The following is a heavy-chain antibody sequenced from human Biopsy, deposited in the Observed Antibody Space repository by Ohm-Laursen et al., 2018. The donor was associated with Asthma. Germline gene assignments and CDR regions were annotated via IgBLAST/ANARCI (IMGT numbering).Heavy chain of an antibody. CDR2: ISYDGNHK. D-gene: IGHD3-22*01. V-gene: IGHV3-30*03. CDR3: ARQSGQDFPDTSAFDI. CDR1: GFMFRSFG. J-gene: IGHJ3*02. Sequence: RSLRLSCSASGFMFRSFGMHWVRQAPGKGLEWVAVISYDGNHKFYEDSVKGRFTISRDNSRNRLYLQINRLTVEDSALYFCARQSGQDFPDTSAFDIWGQGTKVAVSS.